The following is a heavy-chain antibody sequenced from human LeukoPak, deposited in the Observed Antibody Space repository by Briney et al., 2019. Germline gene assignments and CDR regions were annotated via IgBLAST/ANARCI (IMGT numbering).Heavy chain of an antibody. Sequence: GESLKISCKGSGYSFNSYWIGWVRQMPGKGLKWMGIIYPGDSDTRYSPSFQGQVTISADKSISTAYLQWSSLKASDTAMYYCARRFSSSWYLADAFDIWGQGAMVTVSS. J-gene: IGHJ3*02. D-gene: IGHD6-13*01. V-gene: IGHV5-51*01. CDR2: IYPGDSDT. CDR3: ARRFSSSWYLADAFDI. CDR1: GYSFNSYW.